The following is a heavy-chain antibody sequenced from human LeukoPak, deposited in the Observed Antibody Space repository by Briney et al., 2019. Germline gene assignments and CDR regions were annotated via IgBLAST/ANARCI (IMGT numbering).Heavy chain of an antibody. V-gene: IGHV3-48*04. Sequence: GGSLRLSCAASGFTFSSYSMNWVRQAPGKGLEWVSYISSSSSTIYYADSVKGRFTISRDNAKNTLYLQMDSLRAEDTAMYYCARDQGDYYFDYWGQGTLVTVSS. CDR2: ISSSSSTI. CDR1: GFTFSSYS. D-gene: IGHD2-21*02. CDR3: ARDQGDYYFDY. J-gene: IGHJ4*02.